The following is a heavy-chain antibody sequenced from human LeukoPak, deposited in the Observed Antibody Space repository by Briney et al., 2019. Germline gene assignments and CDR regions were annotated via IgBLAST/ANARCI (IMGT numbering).Heavy chain of an antibody. CDR1: GGSFSGYY. CDR2: INHSGST. V-gene: IGHV4-34*01. J-gene: IGHJ3*02. CDR3: ARASNFPGRQLAPGDAFDI. Sequence: PSETLSLTCAVYGGSFSGYYWSWIRQPPGKGLEGTGEINHSGSTNYNPSLKSRVTISVDTSKNQFSLKLSSVTAADTAVYYCARASNFPGRQLAPGDAFDIWGQGAMVTVSS. D-gene: IGHD6-13*01.